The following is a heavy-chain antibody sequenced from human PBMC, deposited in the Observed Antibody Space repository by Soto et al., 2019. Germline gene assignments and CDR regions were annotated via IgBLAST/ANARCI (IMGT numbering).Heavy chain of an antibody. Sequence: PEGSMRLSCAASRSTLSSNSMNWIRQAPGKRLPWVSSISSSSSYRYYADSVKGRFTISRDNAKNSLYLHMNSLRPEDTAVYYCARDVGIDYWRRRXLGTVCS. CDR2: ISSSSSYR. J-gene: IGHJ4*02. CDR3: ARDVGIDY. CDR1: RSTLSSNS. V-gene: IGHV3-21*01.